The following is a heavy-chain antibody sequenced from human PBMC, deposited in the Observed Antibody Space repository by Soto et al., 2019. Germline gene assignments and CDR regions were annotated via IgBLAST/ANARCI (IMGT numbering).Heavy chain of an antibody. CDR3: ARDLTGYAMDV. CDR1: GFTVTSYH. J-gene: IGHJ6*02. Sequence: PGGSLRLSCAASGFTVTSYHMDWVRQAPGKGLEWVAYIDVSSTVIYYADSVRGRFTVSRDNAGNSLFLQLNSLRAEDTAVYYCARDLTGYAMDVWGQGTTVTVSS. D-gene: IGHD2-2*01. CDR2: IDVSSTVI. V-gene: IGHV3-48*03.